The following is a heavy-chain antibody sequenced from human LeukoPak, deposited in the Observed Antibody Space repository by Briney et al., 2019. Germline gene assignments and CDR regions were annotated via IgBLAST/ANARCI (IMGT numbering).Heavy chain of an antibody. D-gene: IGHD3-10*01. CDR2: ISYDGSNK. J-gene: IGHJ6*04. CDR3: AKDLVWFGELLYFSPVYYYGMDV. Sequence: GGSLRLSCAASGFTLSSYGMHWVRQAPGKGLEWVAVISYDGSNKYYADSVKGRFTISRDNSKNTLYLQMNSLRAEDTAVYYCAKDLVWFGELLYFSPVYYYGMDVWGKGTTVTVSS. V-gene: IGHV3-30*18. CDR1: GFTLSSYG.